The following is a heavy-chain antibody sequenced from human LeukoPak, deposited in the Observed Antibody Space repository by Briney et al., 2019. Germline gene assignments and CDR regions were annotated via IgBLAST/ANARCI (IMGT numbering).Heavy chain of an antibody. CDR2: IYYSGST. CDR3: ARGWGPTYYDFWSGYYTGSRDYYYGMDV. Sequence: PSETLSLTCTVSGGSVSSGTYYWSWIRQPPGKGLEWIGYIYYSGSTNYNPSLKSRVTISVDTSKNQFSLKLSSVTAADTAVYYCARGWGPTYYDFWSGYYTGSRDYYYGMDVWGQGTTVTVSS. J-gene: IGHJ6*02. V-gene: IGHV4-61*01. CDR1: GGSVSSGTYY. D-gene: IGHD3-3*01.